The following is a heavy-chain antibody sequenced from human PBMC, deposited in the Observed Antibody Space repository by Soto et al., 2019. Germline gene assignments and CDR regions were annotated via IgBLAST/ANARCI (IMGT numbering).Heavy chain of an antibody. CDR2: IKSKTDGGTT. D-gene: IGHD6-19*01. Sequence: EVQLVESGGGLVKPGGSLRLSCAASGFTFSNAWMSWVRQAPGKGLEWVGRIKSKTDGGTTDYAAPVKGRFTISRDDSKNTLYLQMNSLKTEDTAVYYCTTASSGWSGEGWFDPWGQGTLVTVSS. V-gene: IGHV3-15*01. CDR3: TTASSGWSGEGWFDP. J-gene: IGHJ5*02. CDR1: GFTFSNAW.